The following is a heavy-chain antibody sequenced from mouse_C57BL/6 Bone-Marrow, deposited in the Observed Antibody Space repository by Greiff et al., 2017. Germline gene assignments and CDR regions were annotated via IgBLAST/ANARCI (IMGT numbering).Heavy chain of an antibody. CDR3: ARDDGYYEGAWFAY. D-gene: IGHD2-3*01. J-gene: IGHJ3*01. CDR1: GYTFTSYW. Sequence: QVQLQQPGAELVKPGASVKLSCKASGYTFTSYWITWVKQGPGQGLEWIGDIYPGSGSPNYYETFKSKVTLTVDTSSRTAYMQLSSLTSEDSAVYYCARDDGYYEGAWFAYWGQGTLVTVSA. CDR2: IYPGSGSP. V-gene: IGHV1-55*01.